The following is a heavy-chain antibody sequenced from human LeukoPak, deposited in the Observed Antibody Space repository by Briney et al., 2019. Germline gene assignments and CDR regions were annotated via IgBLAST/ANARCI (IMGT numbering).Heavy chain of an antibody. J-gene: IGHJ2*01. CDR2: FYTSGTT. CDR1: GGSISSYS. V-gene: IGHV4-4*07. Sequence: PSETLSLTCSVSGGSISSYSWNWIRQPAGTGLEWIGRFYTSGTTNYNPSLKSRVTMSIDTSKNQVSLKMRSVTAADTAVYYCARTVVTLDWYFDLWGRGTLVSVSS. D-gene: IGHD4-23*01. CDR3: ARTVVTLDWYFDL.